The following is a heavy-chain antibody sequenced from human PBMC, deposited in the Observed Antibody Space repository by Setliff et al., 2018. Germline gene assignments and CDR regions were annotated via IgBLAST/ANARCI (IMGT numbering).Heavy chain of an antibody. Sequence: GGSLRLSCAASGFTFSSYSMNWVRQAPGKGLEWVSSISSSSSYIYYADSVKGRFTISRDNAKNSLYLQMNSLRAEDTAVYYCAKDNEWDWEYFDYWGQGTLVTVSS. D-gene: IGHD1-26*01. V-gene: IGHV3-21*01. J-gene: IGHJ4*02. CDR1: GFTFSSYS. CDR2: ISSSSSYI. CDR3: AKDNEWDWEYFDY.